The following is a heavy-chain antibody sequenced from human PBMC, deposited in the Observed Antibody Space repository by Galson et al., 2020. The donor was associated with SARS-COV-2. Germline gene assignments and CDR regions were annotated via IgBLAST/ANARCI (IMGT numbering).Heavy chain of an antibody. CDR2: ISGSGGDV. D-gene: IGHD5-12*01. V-gene: IGHV3-23*01. J-gene: IGHJ1*01. CDR3: AKPGAYSGYDYHH. Sequence: TGGSLRLSCAASGFTFSSYAMSWVRQAPGKGLEWVSSISGSGGDVYYADSMKGRFIISRDNSKNTLFLQMNSLRDEDTAIYYCAKPGAYSGYDYHHWGQGTLVTVSS. CDR1: GFTFSSYA.